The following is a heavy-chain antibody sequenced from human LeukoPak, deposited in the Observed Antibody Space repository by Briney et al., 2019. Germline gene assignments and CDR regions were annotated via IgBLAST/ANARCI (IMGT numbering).Heavy chain of an antibody. J-gene: IGHJ4*02. CDR2: INHSGST. CDR3: ARSAKRNYYGSGSYSK. V-gene: IGHV4-34*01. D-gene: IGHD3-10*01. Sequence: SETLSLTCTVSGGSISSYYWSWIRQPPGKGLEWIGEINHSGSTNYNPSLKSRVTISVDTSKNQFSLKLSSVTAADTAVYYCARSAKRNYYGSGSYSKWGQGTLVTVSS. CDR1: GGSISSYY.